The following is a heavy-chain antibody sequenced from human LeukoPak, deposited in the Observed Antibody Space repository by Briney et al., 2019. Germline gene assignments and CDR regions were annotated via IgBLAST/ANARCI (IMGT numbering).Heavy chain of an antibody. V-gene: IGHV5-51*01. J-gene: IGHJ4*02. CDR1: GYRFTNYW. CDR3: ATLVGYGSFFDY. D-gene: IGHD3-10*01. Sequence: GESLKISRKGSGYRFTNYWIGWGRHVPGKGLEYMGIIYPGDSDTRYSPSFQGQVTISADKSISTAYLQWSSLKASDTAMYYCATLVGYGSFFDYWGQGTLVTVSS. CDR2: IYPGDSDT.